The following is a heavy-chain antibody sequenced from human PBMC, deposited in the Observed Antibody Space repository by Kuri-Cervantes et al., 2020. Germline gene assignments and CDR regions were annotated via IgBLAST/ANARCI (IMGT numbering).Heavy chain of an antibody. CDR1: GFTFSSYG. D-gene: IGHD2-21*02. V-gene: IGHV3-30*02. J-gene: IGHJ4*02. CDR2: IWYDGSNK. CDR3: AKDLCGDDCYNYDY. Sequence: GESLKISCAASGFTFSSYGMHWVRQAPGKGLEWVAVIWYDGSNKYYADSVKGRFTISRDNSKNTLYLQMNSLRAEDTAVYYCAKDLCGDDCYNYDYWGQGTLVTVSS.